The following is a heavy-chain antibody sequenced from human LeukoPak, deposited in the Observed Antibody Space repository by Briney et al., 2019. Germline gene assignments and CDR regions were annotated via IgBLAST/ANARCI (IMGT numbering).Heavy chain of an antibody. CDR1: GGSISSGGYS. D-gene: IGHD4-17*01. CDR2: IYHSGST. Sequence: SQTLSLTCAVSGGSISSGGYSWSWIRQPPGKGLEWIGYIYHSGSTYYNPSLKSRVTISVDRSKNQFSLKLSSVTAADTAVYYCARGKLYGDEYHFDYWGQGTLVTVSS. J-gene: IGHJ4*02. CDR3: ARGKLYGDEYHFDY. V-gene: IGHV4-30-2*01.